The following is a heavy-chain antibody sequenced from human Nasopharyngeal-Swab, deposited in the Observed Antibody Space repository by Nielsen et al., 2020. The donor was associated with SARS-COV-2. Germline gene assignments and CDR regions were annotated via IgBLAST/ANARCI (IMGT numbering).Heavy chain of an antibody. Sequence: GESLKISCKGSGYTFASYWIAWVRQMPGKGPEWMGIINPSDSDSRYSPSFEGHVTISADRSTSTTYLQWSSLKASDSAIYYCVRRDSRSSGVDLWGQGTRVTVSS. CDR2: INPSDSDS. V-gene: IGHV5-51*01. J-gene: IGHJ5*02. CDR3: VRRDSRSSGVDL. CDR1: GYTFASYW. D-gene: IGHD6-6*01.